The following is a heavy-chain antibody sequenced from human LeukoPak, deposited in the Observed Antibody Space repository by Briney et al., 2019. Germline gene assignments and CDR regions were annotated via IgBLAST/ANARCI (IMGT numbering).Heavy chain of an antibody. Sequence: GASVKVSCKASGYTFTSYYMHWVRQAPGQGLEWMGIFHPSGGSTSYTQKFQGRVAMTRDTSTSTVYMELSSLRSEDTAVYYCARDSGMKQQLDYFDYWGQGTLVTVSS. CDR1: GYTFTSYY. CDR2: FHPSGGST. J-gene: IGHJ4*02. D-gene: IGHD6-13*01. V-gene: IGHV1-46*01. CDR3: ARDSGMKQQLDYFDY.